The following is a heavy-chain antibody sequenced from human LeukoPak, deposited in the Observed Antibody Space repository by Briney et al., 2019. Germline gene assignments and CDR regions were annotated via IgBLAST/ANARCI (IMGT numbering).Heavy chain of an antibody. CDR1: GFTFSSYA. D-gene: IGHD3-22*01. J-gene: IGHJ4*02. Sequence: PGGSLRLSCAASGFTFSSYAMSWVRQAPGKGLEWVSAISGSGGSTYYADSVKGRFTISRDNSKNTLYLQMNSLRAEDTAVYYCATGRRRYYDSSGGYWGQGTLVTVSS. CDR2: ISGSGGST. V-gene: IGHV3-23*01. CDR3: ATGRRRYYDSSGGY.